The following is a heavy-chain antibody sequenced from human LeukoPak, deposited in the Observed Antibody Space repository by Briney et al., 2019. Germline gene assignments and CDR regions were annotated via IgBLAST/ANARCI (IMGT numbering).Heavy chain of an antibody. D-gene: IGHD5-24*01. CDR3: ARVRWLQYDYDAFDF. CDR1: NYTFTSYP. Sequence: GASVKVSCKGSNYTFTSYPINWVRQAPGQGLEWMGSTNTKTGKSTYARGFTGRFLFSLDTSVSTAYLQISSLTAEDTALYYCARVRWLQYDYDAFDFWGQGTVVSVSS. V-gene: IGHV7-4-1*02. CDR2: TNTKTGKS. J-gene: IGHJ3*01.